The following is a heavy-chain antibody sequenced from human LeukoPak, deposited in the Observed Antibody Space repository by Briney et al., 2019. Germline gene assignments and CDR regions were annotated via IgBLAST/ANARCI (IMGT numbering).Heavy chain of an antibody. D-gene: IGHD5-12*01. V-gene: IGHV3-30*19. CDR3: VSPTADYPFLYYFDS. CDR1: GFTFSNYG. J-gene: IGHJ4*02. CDR2: ISSDGNSK. Sequence: GGSLRLSCAASGFTFSNYGMHWVRQAPGKGLEWVAVISSDGNSKNFALSVKGRFAISRDNSKNTLFLQMNNLRSEDTALYYCVSPTADYPFLYYFDSWGQGTLVTVSS.